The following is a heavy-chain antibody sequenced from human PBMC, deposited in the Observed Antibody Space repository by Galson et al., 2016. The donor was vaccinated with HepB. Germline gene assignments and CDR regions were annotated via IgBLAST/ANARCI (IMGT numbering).Heavy chain of an antibody. CDR3: ASHDDSDWDY. Sequence: ETLSLTCTVSGGSIRGSIYYWGWIRQPPGKGLEWIGSIYHSGNTYYSPSLSPSLESRVTISVDTSKNQFSLKLRSVTAADTAVYYCASHDDSDWDYWGQGTLVTVSP. CDR1: GGSIRGSIYY. J-gene: IGHJ4*02. CDR2: IYHSGNT. D-gene: IGHD3-9*01. V-gene: IGHV4-39*01.